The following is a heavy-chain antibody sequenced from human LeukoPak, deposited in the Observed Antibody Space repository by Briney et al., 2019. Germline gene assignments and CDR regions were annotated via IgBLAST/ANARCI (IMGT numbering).Heavy chain of an antibody. CDR3: ARALESYSHSSAAGY. CDR1: GGSISSDNYY. D-gene: IGHD6-6*01. J-gene: IGHJ4*02. CDR2: IHNSGST. Sequence: SETLSLTCTVSGGSISSDNYYWSWIRQPAGKGLEWIGHIHNSGSTNYNPSLKSRVTMSIDASKNQFSLKLSSVTAADTAVYYCARALESYSHSSAAGYWGQGTLVTVSS. V-gene: IGHV4-61*09.